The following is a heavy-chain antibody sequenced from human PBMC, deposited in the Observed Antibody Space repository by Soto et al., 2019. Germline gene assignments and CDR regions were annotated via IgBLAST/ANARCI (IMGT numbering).Heavy chain of an antibody. J-gene: IGHJ3*01. CDR1: GFTFSGYG. V-gene: IGHV3-33*01. CDR2: VWYDGSKE. D-gene: IGHD4-17*01. Sequence: QVQLVESGGGVVQPGRSLRLSCAASGFTFSGYGMHWVRQAPGKGLEWVAVVWYDGSKEYYADSVKGRFAISRDNSLNTLYLKNISQRDEAAAVYDCASGRGQDYGSNSANFDVGREGTRVTVSA. CDR3: ASGRGQDYGSNSANFDV.